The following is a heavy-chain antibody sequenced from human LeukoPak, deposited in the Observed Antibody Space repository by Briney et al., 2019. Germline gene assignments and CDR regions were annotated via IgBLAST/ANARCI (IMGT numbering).Heavy chain of an antibody. J-gene: IGHJ4*02. Sequence: PSETLSLTCTVSGYSISTGYYWDWIRQPPGKGLEWIGTFYHGGSTYYNPSLKSRVTISVDTSKNQFSLNLTSVTAADTAVYYCARGVGGSWDYWGQGTLVTVSS. CDR2: FYHGGST. CDR3: ARGVGGSWDY. CDR1: GYSISTGYY. V-gene: IGHV4-38-2*02. D-gene: IGHD6-13*01.